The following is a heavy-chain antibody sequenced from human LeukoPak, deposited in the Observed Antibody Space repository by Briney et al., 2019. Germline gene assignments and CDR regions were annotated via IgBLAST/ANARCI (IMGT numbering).Heavy chain of an antibody. Sequence: ASVKVSCKASGYTFTSYHIAWVRQAPGRGLEWMGWISAYNGIPKYAENLPGRITMTIDTSTSTAYMELRSLRSDDTAVYYCARDHSGFHFDYWGQGTLVTVSS. V-gene: IGHV1-18*01. CDR1: GYTFTSYH. D-gene: IGHD3-10*01. J-gene: IGHJ4*02. CDR3: ARDHSGFHFDY. CDR2: ISAYNGIP.